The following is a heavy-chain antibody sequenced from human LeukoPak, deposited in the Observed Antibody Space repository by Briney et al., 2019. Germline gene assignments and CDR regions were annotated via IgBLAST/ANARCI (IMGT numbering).Heavy chain of an antibody. D-gene: IGHD3-3*01. J-gene: IGHJ4*02. CDR2: ISTTGTI. CDR3: ARDSLVFGVVTTFDY. Sequence: PGGSLRLSCAASGFTFSRFNMNWLRQAPGKGLEWLSYISTTGTIYYAESVKGRCSISRDNAKNSLYLQMNSLRPEDTAVHYCARDSLVFGVVTTFDYWGQGTLVTVSS. CDR1: GFTFSRFN. V-gene: IGHV3-48*01.